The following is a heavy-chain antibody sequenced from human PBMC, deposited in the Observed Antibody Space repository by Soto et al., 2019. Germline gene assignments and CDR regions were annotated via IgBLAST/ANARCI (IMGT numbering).Heavy chain of an antibody. Sequence: GGSLRLSCAASGFSFSTYGMHWVRQAPGKGLEWMAVISNDGSNKYYADSVKGRFTISRDNSKDTLFLQMNSLRGEDTAIYYCAKVIRADSTSSNFYYYSGMDVWGQGTTVTVSS. V-gene: IGHV3-30*18. CDR2: ISNDGSNK. J-gene: IGHJ6*01. D-gene: IGHD6-6*01. CDR1: GFSFSTYG. CDR3: AKVIRADSTSSNFYYYSGMDV.